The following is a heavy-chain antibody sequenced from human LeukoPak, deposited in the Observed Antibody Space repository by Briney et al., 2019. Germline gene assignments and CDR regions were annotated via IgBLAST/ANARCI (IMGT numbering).Heavy chain of an antibody. J-gene: IGHJ4*02. V-gene: IGHV1-46*04. CDR2: INPSAGST. CDR3: ARTSHYVDIAATIPYGIYYFDY. Sequence: GASVKVSCKASGYRFSSYYLIWVRQAPGQGLEWMGIINPSAGSTYYAQKLQGRVTMTRDMSTSTVYMELSSLRSEDTAVYYCARTSHYVDIAATIPYGIYYFDYWGQGTLVTVSS. D-gene: IGHD5-12*01. CDR1: GYRFSSYY.